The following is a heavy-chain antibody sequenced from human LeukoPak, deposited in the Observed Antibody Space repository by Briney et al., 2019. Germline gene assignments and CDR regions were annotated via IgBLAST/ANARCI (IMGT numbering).Heavy chain of an antibody. J-gene: IGHJ5*02. Sequence: ASVKVSCKVSGYTLTELSMHWVRQAPGKGLEWMGGFDPGDGETIYAQKFQGRVTMTEDTSTDTAYMELSSLRSEDTAVYYCATPYGGWSGYLVNGWFDPWGQGTLVTVSS. CDR2: FDPGDGET. CDR3: ATPYGGWSGYLVNGWFDP. CDR1: GYTLTELS. D-gene: IGHD3-3*01. V-gene: IGHV1-24*01.